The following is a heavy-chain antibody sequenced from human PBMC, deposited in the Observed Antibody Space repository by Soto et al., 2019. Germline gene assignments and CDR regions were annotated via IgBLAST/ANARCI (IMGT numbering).Heavy chain of an antibody. D-gene: IGHD3-16*02. CDR1: GGSISSYY. CDR2: IYYSGST. Sequence: PSETLSLTCTVSGGSISSYYWSWIRQPPGKGLEWIGYIYYSGSTNYNPSLKSRVTISVDTSKNQFSLKLSSVTAADTAVYYCARGDGSGSYRWVLHYYYMDVWGKGTTVTVSS. J-gene: IGHJ6*03. V-gene: IGHV4-59*01. CDR3: ARGDGSGSYRWVLHYYYMDV.